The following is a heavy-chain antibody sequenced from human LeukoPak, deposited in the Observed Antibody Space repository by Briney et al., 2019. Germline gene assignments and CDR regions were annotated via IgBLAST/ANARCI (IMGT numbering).Heavy chain of an antibody. CDR3: ARDYGSGSLHY. Sequence: ASVKVSCKASGYTFTSYGISWVRQAPGQGLEWMGWINTYNGDTNYAQKLQGRVTMTTDTSASTAYMELSSLRSEDTAVYYCARDYGSGSLHYWGQGTLVTVSS. CDR1: GYTFTSYG. D-gene: IGHD3-10*01. J-gene: IGHJ4*02. CDR2: INTYNGDT. V-gene: IGHV1-18*01.